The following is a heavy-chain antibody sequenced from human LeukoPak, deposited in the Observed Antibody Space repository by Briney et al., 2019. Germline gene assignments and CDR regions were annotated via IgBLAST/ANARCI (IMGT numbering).Heavy chain of an antibody. CDR1: GGSISSGGYY. J-gene: IGHJ6*02. Sequence: SQTLSLTCTVSGGSISSGGYYWSWIRQHPGKGLEWIGYIYYSGSTYYNPSLKSRVTLSVDTSKNQFSLKLSSVTAADTAVYYCARDRDDYSNYRTDYYYGMDVWGQGTTVTVSS. CDR2: IYYSGST. CDR3: ARDRDDYSNYRTDYYYGMDV. D-gene: IGHD4-11*01. V-gene: IGHV4-31*03.